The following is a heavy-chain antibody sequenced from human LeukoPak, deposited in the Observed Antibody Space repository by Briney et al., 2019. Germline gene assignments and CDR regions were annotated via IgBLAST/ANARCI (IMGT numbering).Heavy chain of an antibody. Sequence: GGSLRLSCAASGFTFSSYSMNWVRQAPGKGLEWVSSISSSSSYIYYADSVKGRFTISRDNAKNSLYLQMNSLRAEDTAVYYCARDTDRIAVAGENAFAIWGQGTMVTVSS. CDR2: ISSSSSYI. CDR3: ARDTDRIAVAGENAFAI. V-gene: IGHV3-21*01. CDR1: GFTFSSYS. J-gene: IGHJ3*02. D-gene: IGHD6-19*01.